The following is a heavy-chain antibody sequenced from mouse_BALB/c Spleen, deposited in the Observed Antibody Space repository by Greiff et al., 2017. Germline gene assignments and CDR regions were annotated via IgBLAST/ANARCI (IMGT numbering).Heavy chain of an antibody. V-gene: IGHV5-6*02. CDR1: GFTFSSYG. Sequence: DVKLVESGGDLVKPGGSLKLSCAASGFTFSSYGMSWVRQTPDKRLEWVATISSGGSYTYYPDSVKGRFTISRDNAKNTLYLQMSSLKSEDTAMYYCARQESFAYWGQGTLVTVSA. J-gene: IGHJ3*01. CDR2: ISSGGSYT. CDR3: ARQESFAY.